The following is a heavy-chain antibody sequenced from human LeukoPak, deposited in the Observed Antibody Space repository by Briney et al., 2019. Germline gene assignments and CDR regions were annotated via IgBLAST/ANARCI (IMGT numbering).Heavy chain of an antibody. Sequence: ASVKVSCKASGYTFTGYYGYYMHWVRQAPGQGLEWMGWINPNSGGTNYAQKFQGRVTMTRDTSISTAYMELSRLRSDDTAVYYCARTYDFWSGWLFDPWGQGTLVTVSS. V-gene: IGHV1-2*02. CDR2: INPNSGGT. J-gene: IGHJ5*02. CDR3: ARTYDFWSGWLFDP. D-gene: IGHD3-3*01. CDR1: GYTFTGYYGYY.